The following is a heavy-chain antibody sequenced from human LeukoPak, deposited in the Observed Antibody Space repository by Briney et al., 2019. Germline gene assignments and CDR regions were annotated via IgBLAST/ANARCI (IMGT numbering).Heavy chain of an antibody. D-gene: IGHD5-18*01. J-gene: IGHJ4*02. CDR3: TVNRGYSYGLDY. CDR2: IKSKTDGGTT. CDR1: GFTFSNAW. V-gene: IGHV3-15*01. Sequence: EGSLRLSCAASGFTFSNAWMSWVRQAPGKGLEWVGRIKSKTDGGTTDYAAPVKGRFTISRDDSKNTLYLQMNSLKTEDTAVYYCTVNRGYSYGLDYWGQGTLVTVSS.